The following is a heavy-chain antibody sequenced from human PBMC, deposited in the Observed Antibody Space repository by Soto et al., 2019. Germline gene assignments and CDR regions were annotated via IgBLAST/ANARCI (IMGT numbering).Heavy chain of an antibody. CDR2: ISSSSSTI. V-gene: IGHV3-48*02. D-gene: IGHD3-3*01. CDR3: ARAYYDFWSGYYGAGFDY. Sequence: GGSLRLSCAASGFTFSSYSMNWVRQAPGKGLAWVSSISSSSSTIYYADSVKGRFTISRDNAKNSLYLQMNSLRDEDTAVYYCARAYYDFWSGYYGAGFDYWGQGTLVTVSS. J-gene: IGHJ4*02. CDR1: GFTFSSYS.